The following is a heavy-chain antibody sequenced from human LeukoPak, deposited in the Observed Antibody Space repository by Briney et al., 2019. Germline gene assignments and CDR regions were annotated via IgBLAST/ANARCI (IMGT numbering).Heavy chain of an antibody. CDR2: INPNSGGT. CDR3: VFLGAAGI. J-gene: IGHJ4*02. V-gene: IGHV1-2*02. Sequence: APVKVSCKASGYSFTGYYMHWVRQAPGQGLEWMGWINPNSGGTNSPQKFQGRVTMTRETSISTVYMEFKSLRSDDTAVYYCVFLGAAGIWGQGTLVTVSS. D-gene: IGHD6-25*01. CDR1: GYSFTGYY.